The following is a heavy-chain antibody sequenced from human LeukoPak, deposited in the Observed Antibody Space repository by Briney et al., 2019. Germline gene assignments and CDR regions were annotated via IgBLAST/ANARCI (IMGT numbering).Heavy chain of an antibody. CDR2: INHSGST. CDR1: GGSFSGYY. CDR3: ARQSSSWYEGPFDY. D-gene: IGHD6-13*01. J-gene: IGHJ4*02. Sequence: SETLSLTCAVYGGSFSGYYWSWIRQPPGKGLEWIGEINHSGSTNYNPSLKSRVTISVDTSKNQFSLKLSSVTAADTAVYYCARQSSSWYEGPFDYWGQETLVTVSS. V-gene: IGHV4-34*01.